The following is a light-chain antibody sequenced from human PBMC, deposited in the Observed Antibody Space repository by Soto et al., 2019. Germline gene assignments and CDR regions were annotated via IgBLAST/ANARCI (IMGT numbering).Light chain of an antibody. V-gene: IGKV1-39*01. CDR2: AAS. CDR1: QAISTS. Sequence: DIQMTQSPSSLSASVGDRVTISCRASQAISTSLNWYQQKPGKAPKLLIYAASSLQTGVPSRFTGSGSATYFTLTISSLHPEDFAIYYCQQANSFPLTFGPGTKVEIK. CDR3: QQANSFPLT. J-gene: IGKJ3*01.